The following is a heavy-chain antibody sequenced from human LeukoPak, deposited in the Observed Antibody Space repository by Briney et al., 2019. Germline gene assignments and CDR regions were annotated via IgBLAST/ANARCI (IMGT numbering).Heavy chain of an antibody. J-gene: IGHJ6*03. CDR1: GFTFSDYY. CDR2: ISSSGSTI. D-gene: IGHD7-27*01. Sequence: PGGSLRLSCAASGFTFSDYYMSWIRQAPGKGLEWVSYISSSGSTIYYADSVKGRFTISRDNAKNSLYLQMNSLRAEDTAVYYCTTELGIRSVLGYYYYMDVWGKGTTVTVSS. CDR3: TTELGIRSVLGYYYYMDV. V-gene: IGHV3-11*01.